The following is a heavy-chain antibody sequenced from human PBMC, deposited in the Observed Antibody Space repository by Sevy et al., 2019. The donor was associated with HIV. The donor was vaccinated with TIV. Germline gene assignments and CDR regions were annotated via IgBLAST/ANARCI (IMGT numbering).Heavy chain of an antibody. D-gene: IGHD1-7*01. CDR2: IFPNSGVT. CDR3: ARDAGGGTTNSGLDV. J-gene: IGHJ6*02. Sequence: ASVKVSCKASGYTFTDEYLHWVRQAPRQGLERIGRIFPNSGVTKSAQRFRGRVTMTRDMSISTAYMELSGLRSDDTAVYYCARDAGGGTTNSGLDVWGQGTTVTVSS. CDR1: GYTFTDEY. V-gene: IGHV1-2*06.